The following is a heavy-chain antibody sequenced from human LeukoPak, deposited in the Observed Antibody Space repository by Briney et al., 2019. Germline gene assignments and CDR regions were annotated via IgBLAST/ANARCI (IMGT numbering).Heavy chain of an antibody. J-gene: IGHJ4*02. Sequence: GGSLRLSCAASGFTFSSSSMNWVRQAPGKGLEWVSSISSSSSYIYYADSVKGRFTISRDNAKTSVYLQMNSLRAEDTAVYYCTRGMTTVTTAFDSWGQGTLVTVSS. CDR2: ISSSSSYI. CDR3: TRGMTTVTTAFDS. D-gene: IGHD4-17*01. CDR1: GFTFSSSS. V-gene: IGHV3-21*01.